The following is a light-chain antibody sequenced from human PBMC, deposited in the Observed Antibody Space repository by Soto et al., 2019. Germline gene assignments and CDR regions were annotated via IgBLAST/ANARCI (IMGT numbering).Light chain of an antibody. Sequence: DIVMTQSPDSLAVSLGERATINCKSSQSVLYSSNNKNYLAWYQQKPGQPPKLLIYWASTRESGVPDRFSGSGSGTDFTLTISSLQAEDVAVYYCQQYYSTPQLTFGGGTKVHIK. J-gene: IGKJ4*01. V-gene: IGKV4-1*01. CDR2: WAS. CDR3: QQYYSTPQLT. CDR1: QSVLYSSNNKNY.